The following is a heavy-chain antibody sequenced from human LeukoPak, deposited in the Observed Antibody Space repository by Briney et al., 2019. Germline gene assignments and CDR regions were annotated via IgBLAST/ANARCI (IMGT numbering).Heavy chain of an antibody. V-gene: IGHV3-49*04. Sequence: PGGSLRLSCTASGFTFGDYAMSWVRQAPGKGLEWVGFIRSKAYGGTTEYAASVKGRFTISRDDSKSIGYLQMNSLKTEDTAVYYCTTTVVVPAAIRGVIDYWGQGTLVTVSS. CDR3: TTTVVVPAAIRGVIDY. J-gene: IGHJ4*02. CDR2: IRSKAYGGTT. D-gene: IGHD2-2*02. CDR1: GFTFGDYA.